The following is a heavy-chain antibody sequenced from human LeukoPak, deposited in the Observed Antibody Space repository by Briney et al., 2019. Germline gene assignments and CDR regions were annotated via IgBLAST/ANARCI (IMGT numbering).Heavy chain of an antibody. CDR1: GGSFSGYY. V-gene: IGHV4-34*01. D-gene: IGHD1-26*01. J-gene: IGHJ4*02. CDR3: ARAPNSGSYHDY. CDR2: INHSGST. Sequence: SETLSLTCAVYGGSFSGYYWSWIGQPPGKGLEWIGEINHSGSTNYNPSLKSRVTISVDTSKNQFSLKLSSVTAADTAVYYCARAPNSGSYHDYWGQGTLVTVSS.